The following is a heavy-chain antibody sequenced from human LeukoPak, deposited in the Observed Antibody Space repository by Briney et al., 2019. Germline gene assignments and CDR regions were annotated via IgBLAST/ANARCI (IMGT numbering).Heavy chain of an antibody. CDR2: IKQDGSEK. Sequence: PGGSLRLSCAASGFTFSSYAMHWVRQAPGKGLEWVANIKQDGSEKYYVDSVKGRFTISRDNAKNSLYLQMNSLRAEDTAVYYCARKYYDFWSGYYSGLLDYWGQGTLVTVSS. D-gene: IGHD3-3*01. CDR1: GFTFSSYA. CDR3: ARKYYDFWSGYYSGLLDY. V-gene: IGHV3-7*01. J-gene: IGHJ4*02.